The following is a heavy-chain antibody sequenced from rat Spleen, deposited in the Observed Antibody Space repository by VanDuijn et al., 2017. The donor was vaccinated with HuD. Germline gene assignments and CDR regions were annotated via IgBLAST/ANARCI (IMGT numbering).Heavy chain of an antibody. D-gene: IGHD1-1*01. CDR2: IIYDGSRT. V-gene: IGHV5S10*01. CDR3: ATQAWGDDWFAY. Sequence: EVQLVESGGGLVQPGRSLKLSCAASGFTFSDYNMAWVRQAPMKGLEWVATIIYDGSRTYYRDSVKGRFTISRDNAKSTLYLLMDSRRSEDTATYYLATQAWGDDWFAYWGQGTLVTVSS. J-gene: IGHJ3*01. CDR1: GFTFSDYN.